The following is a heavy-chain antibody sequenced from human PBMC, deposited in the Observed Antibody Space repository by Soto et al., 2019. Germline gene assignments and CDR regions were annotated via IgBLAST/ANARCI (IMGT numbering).Heavy chain of an antibody. Sequence: SLTCAVSGDSISRGGYSWSWIRQPPGKGLELIGYIYHSGSTYYNPSVKGRVTISVDRSKNQLFLNLSSVTAADTAVYYCARVLRCSGGNCYPTGGWLDPWGQGSMVTVYS. CDR1: GDSISRGGYS. CDR2: IYHSGST. D-gene: IGHD2-15*01. V-gene: IGHV4-30-2*01. CDR3: ARVLRCSGGNCYPTGGWLDP. J-gene: IGHJ5*02.